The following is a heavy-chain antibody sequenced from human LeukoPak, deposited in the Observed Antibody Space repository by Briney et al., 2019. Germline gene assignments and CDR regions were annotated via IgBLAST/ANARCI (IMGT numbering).Heavy chain of an antibody. J-gene: IGHJ5*02. V-gene: IGHV3-48*03. CDR3: ARDSGEDVRGSYRYTFNWFDP. Sequence: GGSLRLSCAASGFTFSSYEMNWVRQAPGKGLEWVSYISSSGSTIYYADSVKGRFTISRDNAKNSLYLQMNSLRAEDTAVYYCARDSGEDVRGSYRYTFNWFDPWGQGTLVTVSS. D-gene: IGHD3-16*02. CDR2: ISSSGSTI. CDR1: GFTFSSYE.